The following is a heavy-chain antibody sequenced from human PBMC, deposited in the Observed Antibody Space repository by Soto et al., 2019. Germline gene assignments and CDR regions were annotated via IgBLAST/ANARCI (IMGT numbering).Heavy chain of an antibody. D-gene: IGHD6-19*01. Sequence: EVQLVESGGGLVKPGGSLRLSCAASGFTFSSYSMNWVRQAPGKGLEWVSSISSSSSYIYYADSVKGRFTISRDNAKNSLYLQMNSMRAEDTAEYYCARAPIAVAGARMYYFDYWGQGTLVTVSS. V-gene: IGHV3-21*01. CDR3: ARAPIAVAGARMYYFDY. CDR1: GFTFSSYS. CDR2: ISSSSSYI. J-gene: IGHJ4*02.